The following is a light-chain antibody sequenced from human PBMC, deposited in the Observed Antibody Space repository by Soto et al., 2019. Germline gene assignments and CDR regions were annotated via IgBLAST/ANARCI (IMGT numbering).Light chain of an antibody. Sequence: QSVLTQPPSVSGAPGQRVTISCTGSSSNIGAGFDVHWYQQLPGTAPKLLIYGNVDRPSGVPDRFSGSKSGTSASLAITGLQAEDEADYYCQSYDSSLSGYVFGTGNKLTVL. CDR3: QSYDSSLSGYV. CDR1: SSNIGAGFD. V-gene: IGLV1-40*01. CDR2: GNV. J-gene: IGLJ1*01.